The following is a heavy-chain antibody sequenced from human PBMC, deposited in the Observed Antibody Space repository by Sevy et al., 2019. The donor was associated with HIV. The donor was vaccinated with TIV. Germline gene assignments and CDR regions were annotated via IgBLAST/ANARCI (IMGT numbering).Heavy chain of an antibody. V-gene: IGHV3-30*03. CDR1: GFNFRIYA. CDR2: ISYDGSDK. J-gene: IGHJ4*02. D-gene: IGHD1-26*01. Sequence: GGSLRLSCAASGFNFRIYAMHWVRQAPGKGLEWVAVISYDGSDKFYAESVKGRFTISRDNFKNMVFLQLNSLRGDETAVYYCATGRQGATYGYWGQGTPVTVSS. CDR3: ATGRQGATYGY.